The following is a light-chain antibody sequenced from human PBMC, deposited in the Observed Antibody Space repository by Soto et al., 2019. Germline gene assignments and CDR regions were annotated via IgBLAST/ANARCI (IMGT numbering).Light chain of an antibody. J-gene: IGKJ1*01. V-gene: IGKV3-20*01. Sequence: EIVLTQSPGTLTLSPGERATLSCGASQSVRSNYLAWYQQGPGQAPRLLIFAASSRATGIPDRFSGSGSGTDFTLTISRLEPEDFAVYYCQQYSTSPWTFGQGTQVDIK. CDR3: QQYSTSPWT. CDR1: QSVRSNY. CDR2: AAS.